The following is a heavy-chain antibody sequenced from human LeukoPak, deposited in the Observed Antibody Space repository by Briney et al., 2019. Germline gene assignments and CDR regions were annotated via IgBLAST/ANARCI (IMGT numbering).Heavy chain of an antibody. CDR2: ISGSGGST. J-gene: IGHJ3*02. Sequence: GSLRLSCAASGFTFSSYAMSWVRQAPGKGLEWVSAISGSGGSTYYADSVKGRFTISRDNSKNTLYLQMNSLRAEDTAVYYCARGANYYDSSGYYLQSDAFDIWGQGTMVTVSS. D-gene: IGHD3-22*01. CDR3: ARGANYYDSSGYYLQSDAFDI. V-gene: IGHV3-23*01. CDR1: GFTFSSYA.